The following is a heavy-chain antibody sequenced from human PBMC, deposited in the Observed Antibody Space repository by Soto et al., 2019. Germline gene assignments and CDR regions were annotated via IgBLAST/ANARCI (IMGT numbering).Heavy chain of an antibody. V-gene: IGHV1-69*13. D-gene: IGHD3-3*01. CDR1: GGTFSSYA. J-gene: IGHJ6*02. CDR2: IIPIFGTA. CDR3: ASGYDFWSGYPAVGLGYYYYYGMDV. Sequence: SVKVSCKASGGTFSSYAISWVRQAPGQGLEWMGGIIPIFGTANYAQKFQGRVTITADESTSTAYMELSSLRSEDTAVYYCASGYDFWSGYPAVGLGYYYYYGMDVWGQGTTVTVSS.